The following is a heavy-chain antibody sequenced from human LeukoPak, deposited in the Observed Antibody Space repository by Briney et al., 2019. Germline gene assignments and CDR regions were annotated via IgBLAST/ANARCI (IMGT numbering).Heavy chain of an antibody. Sequence: PSETLSLTCAVSLRGYYWSWIRQPPGKGLEWIGEINHSGSTNYNPSLKSRVTISLDTSKNQFSLRLTSVTAADTAVYYCATRLDYYDSSGYSPPLDYWGQGTLVTVSS. CDR1: SLRGYY. CDR3: ATRLDYYDSSGYSPPLDY. J-gene: IGHJ4*02. CDR2: INHSGST. D-gene: IGHD3-22*01. V-gene: IGHV4-34*01.